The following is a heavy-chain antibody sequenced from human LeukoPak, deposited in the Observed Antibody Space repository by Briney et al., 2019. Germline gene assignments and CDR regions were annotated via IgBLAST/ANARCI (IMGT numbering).Heavy chain of an antibody. CDR3: AREKERIRTFDY. V-gene: IGHV1-2*02. D-gene: IGHD1-26*01. CDR2: INPNSGGT. J-gene: IGHJ4*02. CDR1: GYTFTGYY. Sequence: ASVKVSCKASGYTFTGYYMHWVRQAPGQGLEWMGWINPNSGGTNYAQKFQGRVTMTRDTSISTAYMELSRLRSDGTAVYYCAREKERIRTFDYWGQGTLVTVSS.